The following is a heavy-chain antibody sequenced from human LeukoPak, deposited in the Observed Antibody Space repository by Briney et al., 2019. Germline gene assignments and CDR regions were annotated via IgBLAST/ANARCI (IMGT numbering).Heavy chain of an antibody. J-gene: IGHJ3*02. CDR1: GFTFSSYG. D-gene: IGHD2-2*01. Sequence: GRSLRLSCAASGFTFSSYGMLWVRQAPGKGLEWVAVISDDGSKKYSADSVKGRFTISRDNSKNTLYLQMNSLRAEDTAVYYCAKDRWYQLLDDASDIWGQGTMVTVSS. CDR2: ISDDGSKK. V-gene: IGHV3-30*18. CDR3: AKDRWYQLLDDASDI.